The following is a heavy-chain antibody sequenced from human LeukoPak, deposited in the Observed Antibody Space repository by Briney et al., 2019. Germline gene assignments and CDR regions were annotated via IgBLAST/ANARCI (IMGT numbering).Heavy chain of an antibody. D-gene: IGHD3-22*01. V-gene: IGHV3-30*04. CDR3: AREGYYDSSGYSDAGIDY. J-gene: IGHJ4*02. CDR2: ISYDGRTK. Sequence: GGSLRLSCAASGFTFSSYTMHWVRQAPGKGLEWVAVISYDGRTKYYADSMKGRFTISRDNSKNTLYLQMNSLRAEDTAVYYCAREGYYDSSGYSDAGIDYWGQGSLVTVSS. CDR1: GFTFSSYT.